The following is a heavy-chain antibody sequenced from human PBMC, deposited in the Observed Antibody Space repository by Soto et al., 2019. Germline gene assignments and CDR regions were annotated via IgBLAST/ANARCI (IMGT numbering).Heavy chain of an antibody. Sequence: APVKVSCKASRFTFTSSAVQWARQDCGQCLEWIGWIVVGSVNTNYAQKFQERVTITRDMSTSTAYMELSSLRSEDTAVYYCAAAREPLTDAFDIWGQGTMVTVSS. J-gene: IGHJ3*02. CDR3: AAAREPLTDAFDI. CDR2: IVVGSVNT. CDR1: RFTFTSSA. V-gene: IGHV1-58*01. D-gene: IGHD1-26*01.